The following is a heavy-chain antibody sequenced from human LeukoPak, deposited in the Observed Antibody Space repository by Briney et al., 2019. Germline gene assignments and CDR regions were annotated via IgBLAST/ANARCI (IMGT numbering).Heavy chain of an antibody. CDR1: GYTFTGYY. V-gene: IGHV1-2*02. CDR2: INPNSGGT. J-gene: IGHJ4*02. CDR3: ARVDSLWFGELQFDY. Sequence: ASVKVSRKASGYTFTGYYMHWVRQAPGQGLEWMGWINPNSGGTNYAQKFQGRVTMTRDTSISTAYMELSRLRSDDTAVYYCARVDSLWFGELQFDYWGQGTLVTVSS. D-gene: IGHD3-10*01.